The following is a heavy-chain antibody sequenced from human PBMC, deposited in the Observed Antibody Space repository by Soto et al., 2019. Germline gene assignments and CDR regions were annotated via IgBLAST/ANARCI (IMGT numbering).Heavy chain of an antibody. CDR1: GGSISSSSYY. CDR3: ARLPRSGSYQLRYFDY. J-gene: IGHJ4*02. D-gene: IGHD1-26*01. CDR2: IYYSGST. Sequence: QLQLQESGPGLVKPSETLSLTCTVSGGSISSSSYYWGWIRQPPGKGLEWIGSIYYSGSTYYNPSLKSRVTISVDTSKNQFSLKLSSVTAADTAVYYCARLPRSGSYQLRYFDYWGRGTLVTVSS. V-gene: IGHV4-39*01.